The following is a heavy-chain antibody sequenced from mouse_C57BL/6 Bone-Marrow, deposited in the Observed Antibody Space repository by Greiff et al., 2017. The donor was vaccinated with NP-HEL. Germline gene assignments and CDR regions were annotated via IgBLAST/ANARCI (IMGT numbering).Heavy chain of an antibody. CDR2: IYPRSGNT. V-gene: IGHV1-81*01. CDR1: GYTFTSYG. CDR3: ARVYYAMDY. Sequence: VQLQESGAELARPGASVKLSCKASGYTFTSYGISWVKQRTGQGLEWIGEIYPRSGNTYYNEKFKGKATLTADKSSSTAYMELRSLTSEDSAVYFCARVYYAMDYWGQGTSVTVSS. J-gene: IGHJ4*01.